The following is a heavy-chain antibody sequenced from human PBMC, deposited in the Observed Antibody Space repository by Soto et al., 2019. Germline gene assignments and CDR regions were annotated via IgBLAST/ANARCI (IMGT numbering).Heavy chain of an antibody. CDR2: FSHTGNTI. D-gene: IGHD6-19*01. V-gene: IGHV3-23*01. CDR1: GFTFRNFA. CDR3: VKGHGSGWYAEY. J-gene: IGHJ4*02. Sequence: EVQLLESGGGFVQPGWCLTLAGGASGFTFRNFAMSWVRQAPRKGLEWASSFSHTGNTIYYADSVKGRFTISRDHSKNAVYLQRSSKRAEDTALYYWVKGHGSGWYAEYWGQGTQVTVSS.